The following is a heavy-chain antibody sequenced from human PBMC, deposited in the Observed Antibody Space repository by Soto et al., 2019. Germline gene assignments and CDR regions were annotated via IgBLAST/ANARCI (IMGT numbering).Heavy chain of an antibody. CDR1: GGTFSSYA. CDR2: IIPIFGTA. D-gene: IGHD6-19*01. Sequence: GASVNVSCKASGGTFSSYAISWVRQAPGQGLEWMGGIIPIFGTANYAQKFQGRVTITADESTSTAYMELSSLRSEDTAVYYCARDGSSGWIEYFQHWGQGTLVTVSS. CDR3: ARDGSSGWIEYFQH. J-gene: IGHJ1*01. V-gene: IGHV1-69*13.